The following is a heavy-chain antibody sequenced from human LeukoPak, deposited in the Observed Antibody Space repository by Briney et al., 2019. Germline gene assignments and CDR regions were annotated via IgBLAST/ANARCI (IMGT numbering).Heavy chain of an antibody. J-gene: IGHJ4*02. CDR1: GLAFSNYG. CDR3: ARGPSGYHNT. D-gene: IGHD5-12*01. Sequence: AGGSLRLSCAASGLAFSNYGMHWVRQAPGKGLEWVAFIRYDGSNKYYADSVKGRFTISRGNSKNTLYLQMNSLRAEDTAVYYCARGPSGYHNTGGQGTLVTVSS. V-gene: IGHV3-30*02. CDR2: IRYDGSNK.